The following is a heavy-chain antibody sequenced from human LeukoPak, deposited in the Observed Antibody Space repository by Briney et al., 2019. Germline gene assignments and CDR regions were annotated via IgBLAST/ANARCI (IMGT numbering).Heavy chain of an antibody. CDR2: IYYSGST. J-gene: IGHJ2*01. V-gene: IGHV4-59*01. CDR3: ARHEERYFDL. CDR1: GGSISSYY. Sequence: PSETLSLTCTVSGGSISSYYWSWIRQPPGKGLEWIGYIYYSGSTNYNPSLKSRVTISVDTSKNQFSLKLSSVTAADTAVYYCARHEERYFDLWGRGTLVTVSS.